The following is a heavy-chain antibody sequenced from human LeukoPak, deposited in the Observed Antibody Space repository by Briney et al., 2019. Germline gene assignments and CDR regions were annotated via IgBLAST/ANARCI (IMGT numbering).Heavy chain of an antibody. CDR3: ARDLYGGSDAFDI. CDR2: NTAGST. J-gene: IGHJ3*02. D-gene: IGHD3-16*01. CDR1: GFTVSTNY. Sequence: SGGSLRLSCAASGFTVSTNYMSWARQAPGKGLEWVSVNTAGSTYYADSVKGRFTISRDNSKNTLYLQMNSLRAEDTAVYYCARDLYGGSDAFDIWGQGTMVTVSS. V-gene: IGHV3-53*01.